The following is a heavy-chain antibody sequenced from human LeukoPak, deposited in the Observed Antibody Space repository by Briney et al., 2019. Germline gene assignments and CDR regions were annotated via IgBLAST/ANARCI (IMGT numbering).Heavy chain of an antibody. V-gene: IGHV1-2*02. CDR1: GYIFTGYY. Sequence: GASVKVSCKASGYIFTGYYMHWVRQAPGQGLEWMGWINPNSGGTNYAQKFQGRVTMTRDTSISTAYMELSRLRSDDTAVYYCARGAVITMIAGNWFDPWGQGTLVTVSS. D-gene: IGHD3-22*01. J-gene: IGHJ5*02. CDR2: INPNSGGT. CDR3: ARGAVITMIAGNWFDP.